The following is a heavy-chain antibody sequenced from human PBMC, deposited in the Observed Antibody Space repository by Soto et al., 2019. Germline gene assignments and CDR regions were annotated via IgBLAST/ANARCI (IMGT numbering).Heavy chain of an antibody. Sequence: VQLQESVPGLVKPSQTLSLTCTVSGGSISRGGYYWSWIRQHPAKGLEWIGYIYYSGSTYYNPSLKGRVTLSVDASNNQFSLELSSATAADTAVYYCSRQSCSGGSCFYAALWFDSWGQGTLVTVSS. D-gene: IGHD2-15*01. J-gene: IGHJ5*01. CDR2: IYYSGST. CDR3: SRQSCSGGSCFYAALWFDS. CDR1: GGSISRGGYY. V-gene: IGHV4-31*03.